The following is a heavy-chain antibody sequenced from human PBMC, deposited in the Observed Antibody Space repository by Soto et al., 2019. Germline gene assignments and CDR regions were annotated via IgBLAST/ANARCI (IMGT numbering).Heavy chain of an antibody. Sequence: GGSLRLSCAASGFTFSDYYMSWIRQAPGKGLEWVSYISSSGSTIYYADSVKGRFTISRDNAKNSLYLQMNSLRAEDTAVYYCARELSDWSVVVVAAFFDYWGQGTLVTVSS. V-gene: IGHV3-11*01. J-gene: IGHJ4*02. CDR2: ISSSGSTI. D-gene: IGHD2-15*01. CDR1: GFTFSDYY. CDR3: ARELSDWSVVVVAAFFDY.